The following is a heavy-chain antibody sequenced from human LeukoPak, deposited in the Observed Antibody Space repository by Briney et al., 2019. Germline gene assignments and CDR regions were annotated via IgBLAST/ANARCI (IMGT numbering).Heavy chain of an antibody. CDR2: ISGSGGST. Sequence: GGSLRLSCAASGFTFSSYAMSWVRQAPGKGLEWVSAISGSGGSTYYADSVKGRFTISRDNSKNTLYLQMNSLRAEDTAVYYCAKSTTYYYGSGDVPAFDIWGQGTMVTVSS. CDR1: GFTFSSYA. V-gene: IGHV3-23*01. D-gene: IGHD3-10*01. J-gene: IGHJ3*02. CDR3: AKSTTYYYGSGDVPAFDI.